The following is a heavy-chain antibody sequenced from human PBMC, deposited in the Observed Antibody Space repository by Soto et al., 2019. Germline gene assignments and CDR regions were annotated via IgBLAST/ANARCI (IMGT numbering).Heavy chain of an antibody. D-gene: IGHD6-13*01. Sequence: PGGSLRLSCAASGFTVSSNYMSWVRQAPGKGLEWVSVIYSGGSTYYADSVKGRFTISRDNSKNTLYLQMNSLRAEDTAVYYCARDSYSSSWYKYYYYYGMDVWGQGTTVTVSS. CDR2: IYSGGST. V-gene: IGHV3-53*01. CDR1: GFTVSSNY. CDR3: ARDSYSSSWYKYYYYYGMDV. J-gene: IGHJ6*02.